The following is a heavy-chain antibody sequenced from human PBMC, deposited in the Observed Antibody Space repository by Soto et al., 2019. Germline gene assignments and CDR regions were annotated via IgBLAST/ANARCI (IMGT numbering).Heavy chain of an antibody. J-gene: IGHJ4*02. D-gene: IGHD6-13*01. V-gene: IGHV3-33*01. Sequence: QVQLVESGGGVVQPGRSLRLSCAASGFTFSSYGMHWVRQAPGKGLEWVAVIWYDGSNKYYADSVKGRFTISRDNSKNTLYLQMNSLRAEDTAVYYCARGQGSSWYMHYWGQGTLVTVSS. CDR1: GFTFSSYG. CDR2: IWYDGSNK. CDR3: ARGQGSSWYMHY.